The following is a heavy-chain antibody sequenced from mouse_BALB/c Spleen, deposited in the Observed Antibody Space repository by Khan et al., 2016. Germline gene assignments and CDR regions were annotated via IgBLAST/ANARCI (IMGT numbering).Heavy chain of an antibody. Sequence: QIQLVQSGPELKKPGETVKISCKASGYSFTNYGMNWVKQAPGKGLKWMGWIDTNTGEPTYAEEVKGRFAFSLETSAITAYLQINNLKNDDTATYCCARWWCDCAWFACWSQETLVTVCA. J-gene: IGHJ3*01. CDR3: ARWWCDCAWFAC. CDR2: IDTNTGEP. D-gene: IGHD1-1*02. CDR1: GYSFTNYG. V-gene: IGHV9-3*02.